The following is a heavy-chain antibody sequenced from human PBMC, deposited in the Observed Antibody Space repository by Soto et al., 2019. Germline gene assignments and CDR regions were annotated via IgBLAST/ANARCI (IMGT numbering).Heavy chain of an antibody. V-gene: IGHV4-61*08. D-gene: IGHD3-10*01. J-gene: IGHJ3*01. CDR1: GGSISRGGYD. CDR2: IYYGGTT. CDR3: ARVWGGAFDF. Sequence: SETRSLTCTVPGGSISRGGYDWSWIRQPPGKGLEWSGYIYYGGTTTYNPSLKSRVTLSANTSKNQFSLSLSSVTAADTAVYFCARVWGGAFDFWGQGTMVTVSS.